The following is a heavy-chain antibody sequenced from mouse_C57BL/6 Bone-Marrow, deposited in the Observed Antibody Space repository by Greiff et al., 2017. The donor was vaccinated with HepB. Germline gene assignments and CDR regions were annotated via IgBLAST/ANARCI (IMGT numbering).Heavy chain of an antibody. J-gene: IGHJ1*03. CDR3: ARGTVPWYFDV. D-gene: IGHD1-1*01. Sequence: VQLQQSGPELVKPGASVKISCKASGYSFTSYYIHWVKQRPGQGLEWIGWIYPGSGNTKYNEKFKGKATLTADTPSSTAYMQLSSLTSEDSAVYYCARGTVPWYFDVWGTGTTVTVSS. CDR1: GYSFTSYY. CDR2: IYPGSGNT. V-gene: IGHV1-66*01.